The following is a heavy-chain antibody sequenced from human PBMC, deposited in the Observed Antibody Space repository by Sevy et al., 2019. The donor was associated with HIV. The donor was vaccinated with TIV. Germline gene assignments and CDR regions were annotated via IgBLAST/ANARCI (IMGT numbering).Heavy chain of an antibody. CDR2: ISGGSGGTT. J-gene: IGHJ6*03. V-gene: IGHV3-23*01. D-gene: IGHD1-26*01. CDR3: AKPRESSSYYMDV. CDR1: GFTFSSYA. Sequence: GGSLRLSCAASGFTFSSYAMRWVRQASGKGLEWVSAISGGSGGTTYYADSVKGRFTISRDNSKNTLYLQMNTLRAEDTAVYYCAKPRESSSYYMDVWGKGTTVTVSS.